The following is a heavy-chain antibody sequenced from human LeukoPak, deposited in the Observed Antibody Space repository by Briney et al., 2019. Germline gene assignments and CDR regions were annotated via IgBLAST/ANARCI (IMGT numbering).Heavy chain of an antibody. CDR1: GGSISSSSYY. CDR3: ASHPYDFWSGYLGYFDY. D-gene: IGHD3-3*01. J-gene: IGHJ4*02. V-gene: IGHV4-39*01. Sequence: SETLSLTCTVSGGSISSSSYYWGWIRQPPGKGLEWIGSIYYSGSTYYNPSLKSRVTISVDTSKNQFSLKLSSVTAADTAVYYCASHPYDFWSGYLGYFDYWGQGTLVTVSS. CDR2: IYYSGST.